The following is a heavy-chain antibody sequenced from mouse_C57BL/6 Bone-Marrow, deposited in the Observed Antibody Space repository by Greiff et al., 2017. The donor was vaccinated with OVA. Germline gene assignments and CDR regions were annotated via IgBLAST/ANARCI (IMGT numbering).Heavy chain of an antibody. CDR1: GFNIKDYY. V-gene: IGHV14-2*01. D-gene: IGHD2-10*02. J-gene: IGHJ4*01. CDR2: IDPEDGET. Sequence: EVQLQQSGAELVKPGASVKLSCTASGFNIKDYYMHWVKQRTEQGLEWIGRIDPEDGETKYDPKFQGKATLTADTSSTTAYLQLSSLTSEDPAFYYCARPDSIYYYAMDDWGKGTSVTVSS. CDR3: ARPDSIYYYAMDD.